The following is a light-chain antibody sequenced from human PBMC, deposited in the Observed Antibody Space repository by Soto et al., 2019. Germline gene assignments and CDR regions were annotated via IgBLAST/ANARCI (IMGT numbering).Light chain of an antibody. Sequence: EIVMTQSPATLSVSPGERATLSCRASQSISSNLAWYQQKPGQAPRLLIYDTSTRATGIPARFSGSGSGTEFTLTISSLQSEDFAVYFCQQYYNWWAFGQGTKVDIK. V-gene: IGKV3-15*01. J-gene: IGKJ1*01. CDR3: QQYYNWWA. CDR2: DTS. CDR1: QSISSN.